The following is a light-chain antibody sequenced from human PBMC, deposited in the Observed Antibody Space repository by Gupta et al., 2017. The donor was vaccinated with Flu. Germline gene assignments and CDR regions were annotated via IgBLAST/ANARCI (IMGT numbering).Light chain of an antibody. CDR3: QQSNSYPYT. CDR2: KAS. CDR1: QSINDW. J-gene: IGKJ2*01. V-gene: IGKV1-5*03. Sequence: GDRVTITCRASQSINDWLAWYQQKPGKAPKLLIYKASSLESGVPSRFSGSGSGTEFTLTINSLQPDDFATYYCQQSNSYPYTFGQGTKLEIK.